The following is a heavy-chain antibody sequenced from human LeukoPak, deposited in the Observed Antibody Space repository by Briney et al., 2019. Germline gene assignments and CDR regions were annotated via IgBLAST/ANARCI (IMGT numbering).Heavy chain of an antibody. CDR2: IYSGGNT. V-gene: IGHV3-53*01. J-gene: IGHJ4*02. CDR1: GFSVSSNH. Sequence: GGSLRLSCAASGFSVSSNHVSWVRQAPGKGLEWVSVIYSGGNTYYADSVKGRFTISKDNSKNTLYLQMNSLRAEDTAVYYCARDPPLYYWGQGTLVTVSS. CDR3: ARDPPLYY.